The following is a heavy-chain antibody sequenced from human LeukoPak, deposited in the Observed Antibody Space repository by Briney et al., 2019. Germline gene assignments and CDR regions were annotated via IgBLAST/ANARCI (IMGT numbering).Heavy chain of an antibody. J-gene: IGHJ6*02. Sequence: GGSLRLSCAASGFTFSSYDMHWVRQATGKGLEWVSAIGTAGDTYYPGSVKGRFTISRENAKNSLHLQMNSLRAGDTAVYYCARFGEFEYGMDVWGQGTTVTVSS. CDR2: IGTAGDT. V-gene: IGHV3-13*01. CDR1: GFTFSSYD. D-gene: IGHD3-10*01. CDR3: ARFGEFEYGMDV.